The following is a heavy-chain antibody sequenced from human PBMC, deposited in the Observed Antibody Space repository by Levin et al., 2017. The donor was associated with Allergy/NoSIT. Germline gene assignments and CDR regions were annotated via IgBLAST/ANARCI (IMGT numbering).Heavy chain of an antibody. CDR3: ARNRIIVSGGNDYYYGMDV. D-gene: IGHD5/OR15-5a*01. CDR1: GGSVSSGTYY. J-gene: IGHJ6*02. CDR2: INYRGVT. V-gene: IGHV4-61*01. Sequence: SETLSLTCSVSGGSVSSGTYYWSWIRRPPGKGLEWIGYINYRGVTKYNPSLKSRVTISVDTSKNEFSLKVTSVTAADTAVYYCARNRIIVSGGNDYYYGMDVWGQGTAVTVSS.